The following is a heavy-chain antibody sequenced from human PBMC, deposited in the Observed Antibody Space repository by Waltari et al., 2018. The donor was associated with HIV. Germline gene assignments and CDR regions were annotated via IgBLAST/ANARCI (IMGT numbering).Heavy chain of an antibody. CDR3: ARDRDGAYYYYGMDV. J-gene: IGHJ6*02. V-gene: IGHV1-2*02. Sequence: QVQLVLSGAEAKKRGAAVKVSCKATGYTSTGTYMHWVRQAPRQGLEWMGWINPNSGGTNYAQKFQGRVTMTRDTSISTAYMELSRLRSDDTAVYYCARDRDGAYYYYGMDVWGQGTTVTVSS. CDR1: GYTSTGTY. CDR2: INPNSGGT. D-gene: IGHD1-26*01.